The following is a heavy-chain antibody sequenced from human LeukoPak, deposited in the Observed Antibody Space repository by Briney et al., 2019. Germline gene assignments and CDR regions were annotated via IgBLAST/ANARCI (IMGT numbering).Heavy chain of an antibody. CDR3: AKMAYSGHDKGLGYNWFDP. D-gene: IGHD1-26*01. J-gene: IGHJ5*02. V-gene: IGHV1-3*03. Sequence: ASVEVSCKASGYTFTSYAMHWVRQAPGQRLEWMGWINAGNGNTKYSQEFQGRVTITRDTSASTAYMELSSLRSEDMAVYYCAKMAYSGHDKGLGYNWFDPWGQGTLVTVSS. CDR2: INAGNGNT. CDR1: GYTFTSYA.